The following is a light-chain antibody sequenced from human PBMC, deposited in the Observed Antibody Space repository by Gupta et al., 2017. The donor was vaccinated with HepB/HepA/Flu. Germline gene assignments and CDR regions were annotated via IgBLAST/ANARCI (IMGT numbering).Light chain of an antibody. V-gene: IGLV1-44*01. CDR1: GSNVGSHT. J-gene: IGLJ1*01. CDR3: ASWDASLNPYV. CDR2: SDY. Sequence: QSVLTQPPSASGAPGQRVSISCSGSGSNVGSHTVTWYQQLPGTAPKLLVYSDYQRPSGIPDRFSGSKSGTSASLAISGLQFEDESVYYCASWDASLNPYVFGAGTKVTVL.